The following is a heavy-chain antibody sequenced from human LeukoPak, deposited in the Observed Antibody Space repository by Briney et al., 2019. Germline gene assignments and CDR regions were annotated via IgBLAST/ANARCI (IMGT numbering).Heavy chain of an antibody. CDR1: GGSISSNSYY. J-gene: IGHJ4*02. CDR2: IYYSGST. Sequence: SETLSLTCAVSGGSISSNSYYWGWIRQPPGKGLEWIGSIYYSGSTYYNPSLKSRVTISVDTSKNQFSLKLSSVTAADTAVYYCARVGSGYYRNQFDYWGQGTLVTVSS. V-gene: IGHV4-39*07. D-gene: IGHD3-3*01. CDR3: ARVGSGYYRNQFDY.